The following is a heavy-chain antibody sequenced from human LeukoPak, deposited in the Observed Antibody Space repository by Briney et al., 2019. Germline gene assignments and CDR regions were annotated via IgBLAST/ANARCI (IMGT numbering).Heavy chain of an antibody. CDR2: MNPNSGNT. J-gene: IGHJ6*02. V-gene: IGHV1-8*02. Sequence: ASVKVSCNASGYTFTSYDINWVRQATGQGLEWMGWMNPNSGNTGYAQKFQGRVTMTRNTSISTAYMELSSLRSEDTAVYYCVGLWFGESLYYGMDVWGQGTTVTVSS. D-gene: IGHD3-10*01. CDR1: GYTFTSYD. CDR3: VGLWFGESLYYGMDV.